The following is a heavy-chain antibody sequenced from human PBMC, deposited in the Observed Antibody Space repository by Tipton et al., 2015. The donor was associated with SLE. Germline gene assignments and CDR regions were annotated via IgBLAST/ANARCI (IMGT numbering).Heavy chain of an antibody. Sequence: TLSLTCTVSGGSMSTYYWSWIRLPPGKGLEWIGYIYYSGGTSYNPSLNSRVTISVDTSRNQFSLKLTSVTAADSAVYYCARYSLTNWHLVLWGRGPLVTVSS. D-gene: IGHD2-15*01. CDR3: ARYSLTNWHLVL. CDR1: GGSMSTYY. CDR2: IYYSGGT. V-gene: IGHV4-59*01. J-gene: IGHJ2*01.